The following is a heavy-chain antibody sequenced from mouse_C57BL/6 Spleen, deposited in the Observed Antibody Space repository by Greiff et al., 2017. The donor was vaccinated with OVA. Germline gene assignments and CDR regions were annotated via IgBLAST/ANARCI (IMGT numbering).Heavy chain of an antibody. Sequence: QVQLQQSGPELVKPGASVKISCKASGYAFSSSWMNWVKQRPGKGLEWIGRIYPGDGDTNYNGKFKGKATLTADKSSSTAYMQLSSLTSEDSAVYFCARGGYYDYDGGFAYWGQGTLVTVSA. D-gene: IGHD2-4*01. V-gene: IGHV1-82*01. CDR1: GYAFSSSW. CDR2: IYPGDGDT. CDR3: ARGGYYDYDGGFAY. J-gene: IGHJ3*01.